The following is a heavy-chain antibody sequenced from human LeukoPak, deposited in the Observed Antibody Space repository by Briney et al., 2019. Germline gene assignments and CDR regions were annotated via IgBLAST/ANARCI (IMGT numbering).Heavy chain of an antibody. CDR3: AKGDITMVRGVSHMDV. CDR1: GFTFSSYW. CDR2: ISWNSGNI. J-gene: IGHJ6*03. D-gene: IGHD3-10*01. V-gene: IGHV3-9*01. Sequence: GGSLRLSCAASGFTFSSYWMHWVRQAPGKGLEWVSGISWNSGNIGYADSVKGRFTISRDNAKNSLYLQMNSLRAEDTALYYCAKGDITMVRGVSHMDVWGKGTTVTISS.